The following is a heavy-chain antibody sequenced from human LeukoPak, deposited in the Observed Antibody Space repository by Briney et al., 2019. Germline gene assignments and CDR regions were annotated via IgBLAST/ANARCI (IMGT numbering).Heavy chain of an antibody. Sequence: GGSLRLSCAASGFSVSTKYMSWVRQAPGKGLEWISLIYSGGNTYYAGSVKGRFSVSRDNSKNTVYLQMDSLRVEDTAVYYCARGDFGGNSGLEYWGQGTLVTVSS. CDR1: GFSVSTKY. D-gene: IGHD4-23*01. CDR2: IYSGGNT. CDR3: ARGDFGGNSGLEY. J-gene: IGHJ4*02. V-gene: IGHV3-53*01.